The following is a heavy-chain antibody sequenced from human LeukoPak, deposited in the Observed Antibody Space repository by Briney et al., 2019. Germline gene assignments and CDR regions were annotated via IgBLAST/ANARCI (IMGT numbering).Heavy chain of an antibody. Sequence: SETLSLTCAVYGGSFSGYYWSWIRQPPGKGLEWIGEINHSGSTNYNPSLKSRVTISVDTSKNQFSLKLSSVTAADTAVYYCARASRLRSGYFSYWGRGTLVTVSS. D-gene: IGHD3-22*01. CDR3: ARASRLRSGYFSY. J-gene: IGHJ4*02. CDR2: INHSGST. CDR1: GGSFSGYY. V-gene: IGHV4-34*01.